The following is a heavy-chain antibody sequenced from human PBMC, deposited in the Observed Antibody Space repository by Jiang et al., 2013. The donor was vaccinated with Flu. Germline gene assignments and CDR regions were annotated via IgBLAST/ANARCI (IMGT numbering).Heavy chain of an antibody. V-gene: IGHV2-70*01. J-gene: IGHJ3*02. CDR1: GFSLSTSGMC. CDR3: ARTQFTSDTTNDAFDI. D-gene: IGHD1-1*01. CDR2: IDWDDDK. Sequence: TLTLTCTFSGFSLSTSGMCVSWIRQPPGKALEWLALIDWDDDKYYSTSLKTRLTISKDTSKNQVVLTMTNMDPVDTATYYCARTQFTSDTTNDAFDIWGQGTMVTISS.